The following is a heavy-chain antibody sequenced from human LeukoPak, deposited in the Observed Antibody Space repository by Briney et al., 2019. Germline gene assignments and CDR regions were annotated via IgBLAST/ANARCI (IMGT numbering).Heavy chain of an antibody. V-gene: IGHV3-30*02. Sequence: GGSLRLSCAASGFTFSSYGMHWVRQAPGKGLEWVAFIQFDGSNKYYADSVKGRFTISRDNSKNILYLQMNSLRAEDTAVYYCAKGDIPWGQGTLVTVSS. CDR3: AKGDIP. CDR2: IQFDGSNK. D-gene: IGHD2-15*01. CDR1: GFTFSSYG. J-gene: IGHJ5*02.